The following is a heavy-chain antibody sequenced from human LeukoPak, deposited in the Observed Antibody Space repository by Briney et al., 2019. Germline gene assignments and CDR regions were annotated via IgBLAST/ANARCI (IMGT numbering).Heavy chain of an antibody. V-gene: IGHV2-70*01. D-gene: IGHD6-13*01. J-gene: IGHJ6*04. CDR2: IDWDDDK. Sequence: SGPTLVNPTQTLTLTCTFSGFALSTSGMCVSWIRQPPGKALEWLALIDWDDDKYYSTSLKTRLTISKDTSKNQVVLTMTNMDPVDTATYYCARISRIAAVPNYYYYGMDVWGKGTTVTVSS. CDR3: ARISRIAAVPNYYYYGMDV. CDR1: GFALSTSGMC.